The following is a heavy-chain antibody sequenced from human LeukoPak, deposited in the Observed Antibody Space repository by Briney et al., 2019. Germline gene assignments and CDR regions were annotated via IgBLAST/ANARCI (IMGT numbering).Heavy chain of an antibody. D-gene: IGHD3-22*01. Sequence: GGSLRLSCAASGFTFSSYEMNWVRQAPGKGLEWVSSISGSSGSGGSTYYADSVKGRVTISRDNSKNTLSLQMNSLRAEDTAVYYCAKDWGITMIVAGGDYWGQGTLVTVSS. V-gene: IGHV3-23*01. CDR2: ISGSSGSGGST. J-gene: IGHJ4*02. CDR3: AKDWGITMIVAGGDY. CDR1: GFTFSSYE.